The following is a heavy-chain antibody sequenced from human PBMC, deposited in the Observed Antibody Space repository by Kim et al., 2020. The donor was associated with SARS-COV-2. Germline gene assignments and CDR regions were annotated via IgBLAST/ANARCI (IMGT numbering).Heavy chain of an antibody. D-gene: IGHD3-10*01. V-gene: IGHV4-31*03. CDR2: IYYSGST. J-gene: IGHJ3*02. CDR3: ARGVRILDAFDI. CDR1: GGSISSGGYY. Sequence: SETLSLTCTVSGGSISSGGYYWSWIRQHPGKGLEWIGYIYYSGSTYYNPSLKSRVTISVDTSKNQFSLKLSSVTAADTAVYYCARGVRILDAFDIWGQGTMVTVSS.